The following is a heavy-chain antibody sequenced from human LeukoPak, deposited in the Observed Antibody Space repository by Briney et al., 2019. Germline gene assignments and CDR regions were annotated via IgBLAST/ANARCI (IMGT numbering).Heavy chain of an antibody. D-gene: IGHD3-22*01. CDR3: ARVDSSGYPYYYYYYMDV. CDR1: GYSISSGYY. CDR2: IYHSGST. J-gene: IGHJ6*03. V-gene: IGHV4-38-2*02. Sequence: SETLSLTCTVSGYSISSGYYWGWIRQPPGKGLEWIGSIYHSGSTYYNPSLKSRVTISVDTSKNQFSLKLSSVTAADTAVYYCARVDSSGYPYYYYYYMDVWGKGTTVTVSS.